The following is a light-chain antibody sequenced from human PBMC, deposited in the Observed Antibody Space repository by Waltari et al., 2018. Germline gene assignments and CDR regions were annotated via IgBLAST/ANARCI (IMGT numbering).Light chain of an antibody. J-gene: IGLJ2*01. V-gene: IGLV1-47*01. CDR1: SPNIGSNY. Sequence: QSVLTQPPSASGTPGQRVTISCSGSSPNIGSNYVYWYQQFPRTAPKLLSFRNNQRPSGVPDRFAGSKSGPSASLAISGLRSEDEADYYCAAWDDSLSGVVFGGGAKLTVL. CDR3: AAWDDSLSGVV. CDR2: RNN.